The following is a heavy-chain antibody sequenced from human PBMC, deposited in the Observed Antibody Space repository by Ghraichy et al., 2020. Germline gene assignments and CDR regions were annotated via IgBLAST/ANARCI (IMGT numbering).Heavy chain of an antibody. J-gene: IGHJ3*01. V-gene: IGHV3-23*01. CDR1: GVTLSNFA. CDR2: ISASAWST. CDR3: AKFRSSGEKIGEEGFDV. D-gene: IGHD3-10*01. Sequence: GESLNISCAASGVTLSNFAMHWVRWAPGKGLEWVSTISASAWSTYYGDSVKGRFTISRDNSKNTLFLLMTSLRVEDTAIYYCAKFRSSGEKIGEEGFDVWGQGTEVTVSS.